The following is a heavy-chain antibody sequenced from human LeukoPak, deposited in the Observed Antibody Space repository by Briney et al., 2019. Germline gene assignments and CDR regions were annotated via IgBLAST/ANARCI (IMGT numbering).Heavy chain of an antibody. V-gene: IGHV3-66*01. CDR3: ARGNRDGYSHLFDY. Sequence: PGGSLRLSCAASGFTVSSNYMSWVRQAPGKGLEWVSVIHSGGSTYYADSVKGRFTISRDNSKNTLYLQMNSLRAEDTAVYYCARGNRDGYSHLFDYWGQGTLVTVSS. CDR2: IHSGGST. D-gene: IGHD5-24*01. CDR1: GFTVSSNY. J-gene: IGHJ4*02.